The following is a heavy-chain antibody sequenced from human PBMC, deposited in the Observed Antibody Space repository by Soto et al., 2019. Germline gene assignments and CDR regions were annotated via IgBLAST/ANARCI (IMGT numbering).Heavy chain of an antibody. CDR1: GGSFSGYY. V-gene: IGHV4-34*01. J-gene: IGHJ6*02. CDR3: ARQSITMIVVQSYGMDV. CDR2: IYYSGST. D-gene: IGHD3-22*01. Sequence: SETLSLTCAVYGGSFSGYYWSWIRQPPGKGLEWIGGIYYSGSTNYNPSLKSRVTISVDTSKNQFSLKLSSVTAADTAVYYCARQSITMIVVQSYGMDVWGQGTTVTVSS.